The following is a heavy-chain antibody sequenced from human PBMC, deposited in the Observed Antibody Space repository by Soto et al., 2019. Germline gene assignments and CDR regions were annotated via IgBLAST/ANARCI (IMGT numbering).Heavy chain of an antibody. V-gene: IGHV3-9*01. CDR1: GFTFDDYA. CDR3: TKGASTSCFSAFDL. D-gene: IGHD2-2*01. J-gene: IGHJ3*01. CDR2: FSWNSGNI. Sequence: EVQLVESGGGVVQPGRSLRLSCSASGFTFDDYAMNWVRQAPGKGLEWVSSFSWNSGNIVYADSVRGRFPISRDTAKTSLHLQMNSLRAEDTALYYCTKGASTSCFSAFDLWGQGTMVTVSS.